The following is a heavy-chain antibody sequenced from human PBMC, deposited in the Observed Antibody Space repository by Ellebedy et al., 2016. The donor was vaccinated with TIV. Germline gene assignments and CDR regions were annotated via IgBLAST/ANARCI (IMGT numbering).Heavy chain of an antibody. J-gene: IGHJ3*01. CDR3: ARTTAFDV. CDR1: GGSISSYF. D-gene: IGHD1-14*01. V-gene: IGHV4-59*01. CDR2: IYSSGRT. Sequence: GSLRLXXTVSGGSISSYFWSWIRQPPGRGLEWIVYIYSSGRTNYNPSLKGRVTMSVDTSKNQFSLRLSSVTAADTAVYYCARTTAFDVWGQGTMVTVSS.